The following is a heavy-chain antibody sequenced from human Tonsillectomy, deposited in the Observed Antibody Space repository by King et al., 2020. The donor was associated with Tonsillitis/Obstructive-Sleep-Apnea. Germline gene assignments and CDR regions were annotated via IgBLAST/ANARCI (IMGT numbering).Heavy chain of an antibody. CDR3: AKVVDSGGNSGFDY. Sequence: VQLVESGGGQVQPGGSLRLSCAASGFTFSRYWMHWVRQVPGRGLEWVSRINVDGTTTAYADSVRGRFTISRDNAKNTLYLEMNRLRAEDTAVYSCAKVVDSGGNSGFDYWGRGTLVTVSS. CDR2: INVDGTTT. V-gene: IGHV3-74*01. D-gene: IGHD4-23*01. CDR1: GFTFSRYW. J-gene: IGHJ4*02.